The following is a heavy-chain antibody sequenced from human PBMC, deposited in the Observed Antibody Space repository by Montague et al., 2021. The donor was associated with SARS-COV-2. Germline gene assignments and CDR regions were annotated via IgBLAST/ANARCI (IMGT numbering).Heavy chain of an antibody. CDR2: IYFNGNT. Sequence: SETLSLTCSVSGVSVSSNSYYWTWIRRPPGKGLEWIGYIYFNGNTILXXXLEGRVTTSIDTSKNHFSLRLTSVTPADTAVYYCAREVLGVKTNWLGTWGQGNLVTGSS. D-gene: IGHD3-10*01. V-gene: IGHV4-61*03. J-gene: IGHJ5*02. CDR1: GVSVSSNSYY. CDR3: AREVLGVKTNWLGT.